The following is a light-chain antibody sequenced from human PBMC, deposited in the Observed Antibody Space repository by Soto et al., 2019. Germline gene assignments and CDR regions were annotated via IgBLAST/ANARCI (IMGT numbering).Light chain of an antibody. CDR3: QQHKT. CDR2: GAS. J-gene: IGKJ1*01. V-gene: IGKV3-20*01. Sequence: EIVLTQSPGTLSLSPGERATLSCRASQSVSSSYLAWYQHKPGQAPRLLMYGASSRATGIPDRFSGSGSGTDFTLTISRLEPEDFAVYYCQQHKTFCLGTKVEIK. CDR1: QSVSSSY.